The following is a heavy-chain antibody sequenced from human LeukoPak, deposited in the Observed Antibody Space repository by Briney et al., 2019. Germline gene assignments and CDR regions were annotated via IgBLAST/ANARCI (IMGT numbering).Heavy chain of an antibody. CDR3: ARDRTVVTPHLYYYMDV. J-gene: IGHJ6*03. CDR2: IYSRGST. Sequence: PSETLSLTCTVSGGSISSGSQYWSWIRQPAGKGLEWIGRIYSRGSTNSNPSLKSRVTISLDTSKNQFSLKLTSVTAADTAVYYCARDRTVVTPHLYYYMDVWGKGTTVTVSS. CDR1: GGSISSGSQY. V-gene: IGHV4-61*02. D-gene: IGHD4-23*01.